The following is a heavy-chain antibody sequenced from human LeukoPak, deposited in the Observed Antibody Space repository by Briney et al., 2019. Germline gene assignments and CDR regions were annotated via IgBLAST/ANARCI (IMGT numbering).Heavy chain of an antibody. Sequence: KPSETLSLTCTVSGGSIGSSSYYWGWIRQPPGKGLEWIGSIYYSGNTYYNPSLKSRVTISVDTSKNQFSLKLSSVTAADTAVYYCARQTYYDRSQPLGYWGQGTLVTVSS. V-gene: IGHV4-39*01. J-gene: IGHJ4*02. CDR1: GGSIGSSSYY. CDR3: ARQTYYDRSQPLGY. CDR2: IYYSGNT. D-gene: IGHD3-22*01.